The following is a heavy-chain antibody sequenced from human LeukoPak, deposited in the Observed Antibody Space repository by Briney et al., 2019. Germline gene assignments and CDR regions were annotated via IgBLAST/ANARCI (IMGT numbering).Heavy chain of an antibody. V-gene: IGHV4-39*07. CDR1: GGSISSSSYY. D-gene: IGHD2-8*01. CDR2: IYYSGST. J-gene: IGHJ4*02. CDR3: ARYPNFDY. Sequence: PSETLSLTRTVSGGSISSSSYYWGWIRQPPGKGLEWIGSIYYSGSTYYNPSLKSRVTISVDTSKNQFSLKLSSVTAADTAVYYCARYPNFDYWGQGTLVTVSS.